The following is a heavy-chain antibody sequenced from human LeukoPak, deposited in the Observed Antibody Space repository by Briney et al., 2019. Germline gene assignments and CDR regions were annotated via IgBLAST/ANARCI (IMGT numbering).Heavy chain of an antibody. CDR2: IYYSGST. V-gene: IGHV4-59*01. J-gene: IGHJ4*02. CDR1: GGSISSYY. Sequence: SETLSLTCTASGGSISSYYWSWIRQPPGKGLEWIGDIYYSGSTNYNPSLKSRVTISVDTSKNQFSLKLSSVTAADTAVYYCARAKLRYFDWLLEGFDYWGQGTLVTVSS. CDR3: ARAKLRYFDWLLEGFDY. D-gene: IGHD3-9*01.